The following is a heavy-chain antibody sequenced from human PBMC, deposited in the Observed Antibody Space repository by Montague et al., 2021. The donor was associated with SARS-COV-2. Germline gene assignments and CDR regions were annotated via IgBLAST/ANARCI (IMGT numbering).Heavy chain of an antibody. CDR1: GGSISSSSYY. CDR2: IYYSGST. Sequence: SETLSLTCTVSGGSISSSSYYWGWIRQPPGKGLEWIGSIYYSGSTYYNPSLKSRVTISVDTSKNQFSLKLSSVTAADTAVYYCARKVEDVVVMVMVPLYYYYMDVWGKGTTGTVSS. J-gene: IGHJ6*03. V-gene: IGHV4-39*01. CDR3: ARKVEDVVVMVMVPLYYYYMDV. D-gene: IGHD2-21*01.